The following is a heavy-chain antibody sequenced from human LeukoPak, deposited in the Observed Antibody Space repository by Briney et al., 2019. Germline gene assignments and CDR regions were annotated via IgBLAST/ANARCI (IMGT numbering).Heavy chain of an antibody. V-gene: IGHV4-59*01. CDR2: IYYSGST. CDR3: ANSIRGSRWAFDI. CDR1: GGSFSGYY. J-gene: IGHJ3*02. Sequence: KASETLSLTCAVYGGSFSGYYWSWIRQPPGKGLEWIGYIYYSGSTNYNPSLKSRVTIAVDTSKNQFSLKLNSVTAADTAVYYCANSIRGSRWAFDIWGQGTLVTVSS. D-gene: IGHD4-23*01.